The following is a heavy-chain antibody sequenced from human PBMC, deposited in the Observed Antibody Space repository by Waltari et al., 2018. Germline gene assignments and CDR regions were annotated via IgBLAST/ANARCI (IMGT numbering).Heavy chain of an antibody. CDR1: GDSIGSGYYY. CDR2: IYFAGST. J-gene: IGHJ3*02. Sequence: QLQLRESGPGLLKPSETLSLTCSVSGDSIGSGYYYWGWVRQAPGKGLEWIGSIYFAGSTYDNPSLKSRLTISLDTSKNQFSLRLSSVTDADTAVYYCAREVGGSSWSTTPRGDAFDIWGQGTMVTVSS. CDR3: AREVGGSSWSTTPRGDAFDI. V-gene: IGHV4-39*07. D-gene: IGHD6-13*01.